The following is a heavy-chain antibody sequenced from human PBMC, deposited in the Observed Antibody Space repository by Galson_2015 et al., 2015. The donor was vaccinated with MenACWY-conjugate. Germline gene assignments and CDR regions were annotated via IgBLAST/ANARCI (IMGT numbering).Heavy chain of an antibody. D-gene: IGHD3-10*01. CDR2: ISGYNGNT. Sequence: SVKVSCKASGYTFTNYGISWVRQAPGQGLEWMGWISGYNGNTNHAQKLQGRLTMTTDTSTTTAYMELRSLRSDDTAVYYCARDLLLWFGELNRNYGMDVWGQGTTVTVSS. CDR3: ARDLLLWFGELNRNYGMDV. V-gene: IGHV1-18*01. J-gene: IGHJ6*02. CDR1: GYTFTNYG.